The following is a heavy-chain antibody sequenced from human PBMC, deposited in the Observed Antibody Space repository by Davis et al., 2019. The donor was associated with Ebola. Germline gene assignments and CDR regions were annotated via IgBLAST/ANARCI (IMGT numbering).Heavy chain of an antibody. CDR1: GYTFTSYG. CDR2: ISAYNGNT. Sequence: ASVKVSCKASGYTFTSYGISWVRQAPGQGLEWMGWISAYNGNTNYAQKFQGRVTITRDTSASTAYMELSSLRSEDTAVYYCARRIAARPNWFDPWGQGTLVTVSS. V-gene: IGHV1-18*01. J-gene: IGHJ5*02. D-gene: IGHD6-6*01. CDR3: ARRIAARPNWFDP.